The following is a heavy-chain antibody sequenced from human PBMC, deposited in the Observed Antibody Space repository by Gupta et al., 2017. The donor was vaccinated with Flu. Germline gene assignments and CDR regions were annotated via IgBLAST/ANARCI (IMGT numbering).Heavy chain of an antibody. CDR3: AKCVESFVPFYYGMDV. V-gene: IGHV3-23*01. CDR1: EFIFGNYA. J-gene: IGHJ6*02. D-gene: IGHD1-1*01. Sequence: EVQLLESGGGLVQPGGSLRLSCAASEFIFGNYAMSWVRQAPGKGLEWVSGISGSGDSSYYADSVEGRFTISRENSKNTLYLQMNSLRADDTAVYYCAKCVESFVPFYYGMDVWGQGTTVTVSS. CDR2: ISGSGDSS.